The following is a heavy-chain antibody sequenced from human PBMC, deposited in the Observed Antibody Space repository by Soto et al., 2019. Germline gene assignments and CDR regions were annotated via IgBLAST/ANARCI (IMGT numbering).Heavy chain of an antibody. Sequence: PGGSLRLSCVASGFTSSNYVMNSVRQAPGKGPEWVSSISGSGGTTYYADSVKGRFTISRDNSKNTMDLQMNSLRAEDTAIYYCAKDRVGSVPDAFDIWGQGTMVTVSS. CDR3: AKDRVGSVPDAFDI. CDR1: GFTSSNYV. V-gene: IGHV3-23*01. CDR2: ISGSGGTT. J-gene: IGHJ3*02.